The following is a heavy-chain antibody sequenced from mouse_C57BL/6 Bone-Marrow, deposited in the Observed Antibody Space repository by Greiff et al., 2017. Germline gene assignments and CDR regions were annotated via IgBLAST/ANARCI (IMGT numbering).Heavy chain of an antibody. V-gene: IGHV1-81*01. Sequence: QVQLQQSGAELARPGASVKLSCKASGYTFTSYGISWVKQRTGQGLEWIGEIYPRSGNTYYNEKFKGKATLTADKSSSTAYMELRSLTSEDSAVYFCAGYYYGSSSWYFDVWGTGTTVTVSS. CDR3: AGYYYGSSSWYFDV. D-gene: IGHD1-1*01. J-gene: IGHJ1*03. CDR1: GYTFTSYG. CDR2: IYPRSGNT.